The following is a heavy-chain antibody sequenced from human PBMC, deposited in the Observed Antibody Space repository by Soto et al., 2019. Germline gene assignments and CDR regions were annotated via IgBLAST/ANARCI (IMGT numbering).Heavy chain of an antibody. D-gene: IGHD2-15*01. CDR2: IIPILGIA. CDR3: PSLALAAVAFAI. J-gene: IGHJ3*02. CDR1: GGTFSSYT. Sequence: QVQLVQSGAEVKKPGSSVKVSCKASGGTFSSYTISWVRQAPGQGLEWMGRIIPILGIAKYAQKFQGRVTIPADKSTCTAYMELSSLRSEDTAVYSCPSLALAAVAFAIWGQGTMVTVSS. V-gene: IGHV1-69*02.